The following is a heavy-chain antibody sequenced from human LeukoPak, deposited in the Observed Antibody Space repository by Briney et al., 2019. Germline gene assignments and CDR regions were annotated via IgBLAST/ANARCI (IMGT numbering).Heavy chain of an antibody. J-gene: IGHJ3*02. CDR1: GGSISSYY. CDR3: ARQDYYDSSGYYYTVASDAFDI. V-gene: IGHV4-4*09. D-gene: IGHD3-22*01. CDR2: IYTSGST. Sequence: SETLSLTCTVSGGSISSYYWSWIRQPPGKGLEWIGYIYTSGSTNYNPSLKSRVTISVDTSKNQFSLKLSSVTAADTAVYYCARQDYYDSSGYYYTVASDAFDIWGQGTMVTVSS.